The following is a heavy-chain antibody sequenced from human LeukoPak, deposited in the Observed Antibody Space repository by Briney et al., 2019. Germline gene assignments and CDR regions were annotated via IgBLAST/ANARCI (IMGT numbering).Heavy chain of an antibody. CDR2: IYYSGST. J-gene: IGHJ5*02. CDR1: GGSISSGGYY. D-gene: IGHD3-10*01. Sequence: SETLSLTCTVSGGSISSGGYYWSWIRQPPGKGLEWIGYIYYSGSTYYNPSLKSRVTISVDTSKNQFSLKLSSVTAADTAVYYCARDNDYYGSGSYLSRWFDPWGQGTLVTVSS. V-gene: IGHV4-30-4*01. CDR3: ARDNDYYGSGSYLSRWFDP.